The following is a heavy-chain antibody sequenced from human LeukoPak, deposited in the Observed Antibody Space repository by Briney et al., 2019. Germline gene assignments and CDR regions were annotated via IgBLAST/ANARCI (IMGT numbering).Heavy chain of an antibody. CDR1: GFSFSSYA. J-gene: IGHJ4*02. Sequence: GGSLRLSCATSGFSFSSYAMSWVRQAPGKGLEWVSAMSSSDDGRYYAASVRGRFTISRDTSRSTLYLQMNSLRAEDTAVYCCARDRPPYGDFDYWGQGTLVTVSS. V-gene: IGHV3-23*01. CDR2: MSSSDDGR. CDR3: ARDRPPYGDFDY. D-gene: IGHD4-17*01.